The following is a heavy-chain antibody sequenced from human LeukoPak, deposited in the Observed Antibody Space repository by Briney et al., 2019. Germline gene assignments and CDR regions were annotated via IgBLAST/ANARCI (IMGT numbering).Heavy chain of an antibody. D-gene: IGHD6-13*01. V-gene: IGHV4-39*07. CDR1: GGSISSSSYY. Sequence: PSETLSLTCTVSGGSISSSSYYWGWIRQPPGKGLEWIGSIYYSGSTYYNPSLKSRVTISVDTSKNQFSLKLSSVTAADTAVYYCARAYTTSWYNYFDYWGQGTLVTVSS. CDR2: IYYSGST. CDR3: ARAYTTSWYNYFDY. J-gene: IGHJ4*02.